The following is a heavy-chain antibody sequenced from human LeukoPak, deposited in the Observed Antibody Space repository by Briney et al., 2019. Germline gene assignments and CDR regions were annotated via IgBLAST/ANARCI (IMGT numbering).Heavy chain of an antibody. D-gene: IGHD2-2*01. CDR2: ISSSSSTI. CDR3: ARDEPDGGSAS. J-gene: IGHJ4*02. CDR1: GVSINNYN. V-gene: IGHV3-48*01. Sequence: GTLSLTCVVSGVSINNYNWWSWVRQPPGKGLEWVSYISSSSSTIFYGDSVKGRFTISRDNAKSSLYLQMNSLRAEDTAVYYCARDEPDGGSASWGQGTLVTVSS.